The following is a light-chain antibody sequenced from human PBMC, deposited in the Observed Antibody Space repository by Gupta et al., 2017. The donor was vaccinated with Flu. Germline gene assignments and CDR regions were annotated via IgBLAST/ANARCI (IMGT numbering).Light chain of an antibody. J-gene: IGKJ4*01. Sequence: GTLSLSPGERATLSCRTSQSISSSYLAWYQQKPGQAPRLLIYGASSRATGIPDRFSGGGSGTDFTLTISRLEPEDFAVYYCQKYNNSPLTFGGGTKVEI. V-gene: IGKV3-20*01. CDR1: QSISSSY. CDR2: GAS. CDR3: QKYNNSPLT.